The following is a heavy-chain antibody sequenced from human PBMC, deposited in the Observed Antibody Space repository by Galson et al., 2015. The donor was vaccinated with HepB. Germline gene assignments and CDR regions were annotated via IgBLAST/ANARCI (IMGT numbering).Heavy chain of an antibody. D-gene: IGHD6-19*01. Sequence: SLRLSCAASVFTFSSYGMHWVRQAPGKGLEWVAVISYDGSNKYYADSVKGRFTISKDNSKNTLYLQMNSLRAEDTAVYFCAKGGLWYSSGWYSNYYYYRMDVWGQGTTVTVSS. V-gene: IGHV3-30*18. J-gene: IGHJ6*02. CDR3: AKGGLWYSSGWYSNYYYYRMDV. CDR1: VFTFSSYG. CDR2: ISYDGSNK.